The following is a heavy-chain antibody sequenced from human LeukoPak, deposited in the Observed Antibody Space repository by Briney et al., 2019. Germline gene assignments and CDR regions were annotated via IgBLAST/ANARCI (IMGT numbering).Heavy chain of an antibody. J-gene: IGHJ5*02. Sequence: GGSLRLSCAASGFTFSSYWMHWVRHAPGKGLVWVSRINSDGSSTSYADSVKGRFTISRDNAKNTLYLQMNSLRAEDTAVYYCARLKTVHYGDYLENWFDPWGQGTLVTVSS. D-gene: IGHD4-17*01. CDR1: GFTFSSYW. CDR2: INSDGSST. V-gene: IGHV3-74*01. CDR3: ARLKTVHYGDYLENWFDP.